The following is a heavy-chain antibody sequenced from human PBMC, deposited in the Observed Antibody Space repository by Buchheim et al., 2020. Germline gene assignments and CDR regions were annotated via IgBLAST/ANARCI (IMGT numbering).Heavy chain of an antibody. Sequence: EAQLLESGGGLVQPGGSLRLSCAVSGFTFSNSAMTWVRQAPGKGLEWVSAISRSGDTTSYADSVMGRFTISRDTSKNRLYLQMNSLRVDDTAVYYCAKEEVPNDYWGLGTL. V-gene: IGHV3-23*01. J-gene: IGHJ4*02. CDR1: GFTFSNSA. CDR3: AKEEVPNDY. CDR2: ISRSGDTT.